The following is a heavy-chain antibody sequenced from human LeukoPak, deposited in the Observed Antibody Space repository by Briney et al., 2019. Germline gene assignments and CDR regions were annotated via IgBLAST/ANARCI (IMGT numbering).Heavy chain of an antibody. CDR3: ARDPRTVRI. CDR2: ISGNGGVI. CDR1: GVTFSDNY. V-gene: IGHV3-11*04. J-gene: IGHJ4*02. D-gene: IGHD1-1*01. Sequence: GGSLRLSCAVSGVTFSDNYMTWVRQAPGKGLEWLSYISGNGGVIQYADSVNGRFTISRDNAKNLLYLQMDSLRVEDTAIYYCARDPRTVRIWGQGTLVTVSS.